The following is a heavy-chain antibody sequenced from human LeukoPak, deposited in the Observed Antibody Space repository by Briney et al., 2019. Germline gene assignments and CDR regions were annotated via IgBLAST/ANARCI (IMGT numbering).Heavy chain of an antibody. D-gene: IGHD6-13*01. CDR2: IYTSGST. J-gene: IGHJ1*01. CDR1: GGSISSGSYY. V-gene: IGHV4-61*02. CDR3: ARDDDSSSWYVFQH. Sequence: SETPSLTCTVSGGSISSGSYYWSWIRQPAGKGLEWIGRIYTSGSTNYNPSLKSRVTISVDTSKNQFSLKLSSVTAADTAVYYCARDDDSSSWYVFQHWGQGTLVTVSS.